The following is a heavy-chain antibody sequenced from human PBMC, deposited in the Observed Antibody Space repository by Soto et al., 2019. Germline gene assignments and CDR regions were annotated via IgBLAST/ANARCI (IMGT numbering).Heavy chain of an antibody. CDR1: GFTFSTYW. D-gene: IGHD3-10*01. Sequence: GWSLRLSCAASGFTFSTYWMNWVRQAPGKGLEWVANIKQDGSEKYYADSVKGRFTISRDNAKNSVYLQMNSLRAEDTALYYSTRVIREIIITSPHLDYWGQGTLVTVSS. J-gene: IGHJ4*02. V-gene: IGHV3-7*03. CDR2: IKQDGSEK. CDR3: TRVIREIIITSPHLDY.